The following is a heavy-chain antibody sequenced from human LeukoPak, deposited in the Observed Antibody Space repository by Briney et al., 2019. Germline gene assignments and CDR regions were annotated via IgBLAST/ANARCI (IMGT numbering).Heavy chain of an antibody. D-gene: IGHD3-22*01. Sequence: ASVKVSCKASGYTFTSYGISWVRQAPGQGLEWMGWISAYNGNTNYAQKLQGRVTMTTDTSTSTAYMELRSLRSDDTAVNYCARDYYDSSGYPPVEGYWGQGTLVTVSS. V-gene: IGHV1-18*01. CDR1: GYTFTSYG. J-gene: IGHJ4*02. CDR3: ARDYYDSSGYPPVEGY. CDR2: ISAYNGNT.